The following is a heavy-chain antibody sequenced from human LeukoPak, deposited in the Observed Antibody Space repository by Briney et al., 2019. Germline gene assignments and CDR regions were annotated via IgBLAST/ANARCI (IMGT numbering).Heavy chain of an antibody. J-gene: IGHJ3*02. D-gene: IGHD5-18*01. CDR3: ARVDTSLVPDAFDI. Sequence: KTSETLSLTCTVSGGSISSYYWSWIRQPPGKGLEWIGYIYYSGSTNYNPSLKSRVTISVDTSKNQFSLKLRSVTAADTAVYFCARVDTSLVPDAFDIWGQGSMVTVSS. CDR1: GGSISSYY. CDR2: IYYSGST. V-gene: IGHV4-59*01.